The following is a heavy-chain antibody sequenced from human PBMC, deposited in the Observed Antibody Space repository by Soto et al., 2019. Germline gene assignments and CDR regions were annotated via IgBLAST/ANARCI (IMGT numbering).Heavy chain of an antibody. V-gene: IGHV4-39*01. CDR1: GGSISSSSYY. CDR3: ARRPPTYYYGSGRFGWFDP. D-gene: IGHD3-10*01. CDR2: IYYSGST. Sequence: QLQLQESGPGLVKPSETLSLTCTVSGGSISSSSYYWGWIRQPPGKGLEWIGSIYYSGSTYYNPSLKSRVTISVDTSKNQFSLKLSSVTAADTAVYYCARRPPTYYYGSGRFGWFDPWGQGTLVTVSS. J-gene: IGHJ5*02.